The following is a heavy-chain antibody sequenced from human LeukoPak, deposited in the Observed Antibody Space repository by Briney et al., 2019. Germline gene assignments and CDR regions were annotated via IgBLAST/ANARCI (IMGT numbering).Heavy chain of an antibody. CDR2: ISGSGGST. V-gene: IGHV3-23*01. Sequence: GGSLRLSCAASGFTFSSYAMSWVRQAPGKGLEWVSAISGSGGSTYYADSVRGRFTISRDDSKNTLYLQMNSLRAEDTAVYYCAKDSIAARPRYFDYWGQGTLVTVSS. CDR1: GFTFSSYA. J-gene: IGHJ4*02. D-gene: IGHD6-6*01. CDR3: AKDSIAARPRYFDY.